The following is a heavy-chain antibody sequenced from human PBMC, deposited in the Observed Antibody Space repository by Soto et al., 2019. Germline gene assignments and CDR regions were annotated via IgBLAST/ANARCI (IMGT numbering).Heavy chain of an antibody. Sequence: VQLVESGGGVVQPGRSLRLSCAASGFTFSSYAMHWVRQAPGKGLEWVAVISYDGSNKYYADSVKGRFTISRDNSKNTLYLQMNSLRAEDTAVYYCARDQGGWELLQSYDYWGQGTLVTVSS. V-gene: IGHV3-30-3*01. J-gene: IGHJ4*02. CDR2: ISYDGSNK. CDR1: GFTFSSYA. D-gene: IGHD1-26*01. CDR3: ARDQGGWELLQSYDY.